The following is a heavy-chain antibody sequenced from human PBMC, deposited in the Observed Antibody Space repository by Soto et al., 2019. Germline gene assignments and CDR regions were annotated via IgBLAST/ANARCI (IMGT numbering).Heavy chain of an antibody. J-gene: IGHJ4*02. Sequence: QVQLQESGPGLVKPSETLSLTCTVSGGSISNHYWSWIRQPPGKGLEWIGYIYYNGNTNYNPSLNSRVTMSVDTSKNQICLKLSSVTAADTAVYYCTRANWYSEYWGQGTLVTVSS. CDR3: TRANWYSEY. CDR2: IYYNGNT. D-gene: IGHD7-27*01. V-gene: IGHV4-59*11. CDR1: GGSISNHY.